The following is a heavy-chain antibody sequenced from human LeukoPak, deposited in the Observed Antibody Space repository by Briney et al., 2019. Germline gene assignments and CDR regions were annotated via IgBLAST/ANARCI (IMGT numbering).Heavy chain of an antibody. V-gene: IGHV1-18*01. CDR2: ISAYNGNT. J-gene: IGHJ6*02. D-gene: IGHD6-13*01. CDR1: GYTFTSYG. CDR3: ARDGFYSSSWDYYGMDV. Sequence: ASVKVSCKASGYTFTSYGISWVRQAPGQGLEWMGWISAYNGNTNYAQKFQGWVTMTRDTSISTAYMELSRLRSDDTAVYYCARDGFYSSSWDYYGMDVWGQGTTVTVSS.